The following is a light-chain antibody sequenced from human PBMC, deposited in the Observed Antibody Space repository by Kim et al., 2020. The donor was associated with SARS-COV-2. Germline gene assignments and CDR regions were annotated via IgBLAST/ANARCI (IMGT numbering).Light chain of an antibody. J-gene: IGKJ4*01. CDR2: AAS. Sequence: ASVGDRVTITCRASQGISNYLAWYQQRPGKVPKLLIYAASTLQSGVPSRFSGGGSGTDFTLTISSLQPEDVATSYCQKYNSAPLTFGGGTKVDIK. V-gene: IGKV1-27*01. CDR3: QKYNSAPLT. CDR1: QGISNY.